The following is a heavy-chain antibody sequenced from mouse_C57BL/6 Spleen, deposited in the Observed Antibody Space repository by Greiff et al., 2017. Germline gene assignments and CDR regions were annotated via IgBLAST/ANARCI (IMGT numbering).Heavy chain of an antibody. V-gene: IGHV5-4*01. Sequence: EVKLMESGGGLVKPGGSLKLSCAASGFTFSSYAMSWVRQPPDKRLEWVATISVGGSYTYYPDNVKGRFTISSDNAQNNLYLQMSNLKSEDAAMNYWARDDYVSSYYFDYWGQGTLVTVSA. J-gene: IGHJ3*01. D-gene: IGHD1-1*01. CDR1: GFTFSSYA. CDR2: ISVGGSYT. CDR3: ARDDYVSSYYFDY.